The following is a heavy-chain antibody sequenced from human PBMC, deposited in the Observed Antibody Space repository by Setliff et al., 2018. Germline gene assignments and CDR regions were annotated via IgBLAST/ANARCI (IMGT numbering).Heavy chain of an antibody. CDR1: GYTFTTYT. CDR3: ARGSGTYASSSRVFHY. J-gene: IGHJ4*02. CDR2: INTNTGIP. V-gene: IGHV7-4-1*02. Sequence: ASVKVSCKASGYTFTTYTMNWVRQAPGQGLEWMGWINTNTGIPTYAQGFTGRFVFSLDTSVSTAYLQINSLEAEDTAVYYCARGSGTYASSSRVFHYWGQGTLVTVSS. D-gene: IGHD6-6*01.